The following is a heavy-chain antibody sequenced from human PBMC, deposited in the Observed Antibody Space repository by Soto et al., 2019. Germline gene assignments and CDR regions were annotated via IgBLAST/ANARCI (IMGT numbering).Heavy chain of an antibody. CDR1: GGSISSGDYY. V-gene: IGHV4-30-4*01. CDR3: DREGRVTVTTRGDWFDP. Sequence: QVQLQESGPGLVKPSQTLSLTCTVSGGSISSGDYYWSWIRQPPGQGLAWIGYIYYSGITYYNPALKSRGSISVDASKNPFSLKLSSVTAADTAVYYCDREGRVTVTTRGDWFDPWGQGTLVTVSS. D-gene: IGHD4-17*01. J-gene: IGHJ5*02. CDR2: IYYSGIT.